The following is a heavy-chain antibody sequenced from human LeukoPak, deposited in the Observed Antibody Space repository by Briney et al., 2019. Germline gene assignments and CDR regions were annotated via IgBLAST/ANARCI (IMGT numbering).Heavy chain of an antibody. CDR3: ARAKDTAMAYGDFDY. CDR1: GGSISSYY. V-gene: IGHV4-59*01. CDR2: IYYSGST. J-gene: IGHJ4*02. Sequence: SETLSLTCTDPGGSISSYYWSWIRQPPRKRLEWIGYIYYSGSTNYNPSLKSRVTISVDTSKNQFSLKLSSVTAADTAVYYCARAKDTAMAYGDFDYWGQGTPVTVSS. D-gene: IGHD5-18*01.